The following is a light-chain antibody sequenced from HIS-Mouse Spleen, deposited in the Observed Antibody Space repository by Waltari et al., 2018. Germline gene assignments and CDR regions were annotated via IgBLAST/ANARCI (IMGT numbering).Light chain of an antibody. Sequence: QSALTQPDAVSGSPVQSITISCTGTSSDVGRYNLASWYQQHPGKAPTLIIYEGSNRPSGVSNRFSGSKSGNTASLTISGLQAEDEADYYCCSYAGSSTWVFGGGTKLTVL. CDR1: SSDVGRYNL. J-gene: IGLJ3*02. V-gene: IGLV2-23*01. CDR3: CSYAGSSTWV. CDR2: EGS.